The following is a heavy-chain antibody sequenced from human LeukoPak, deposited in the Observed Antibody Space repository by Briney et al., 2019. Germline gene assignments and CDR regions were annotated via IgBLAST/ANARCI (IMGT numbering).Heavy chain of an antibody. CDR3: ARERVVVITTLRAFDI. Sequence: PSETLSLTCTVSGGSISSSSYYWGWIRQPPGKGLEWIGSIYYSGSTYYNPSLKSRVTMSVDTSKNQFSLKLSSVTAADTAVYYCARERVVVITTLRAFDIWGQGTMVTVSS. CDR1: GGSISSSSYY. V-gene: IGHV4-39*07. J-gene: IGHJ3*02. D-gene: IGHD3-22*01. CDR2: IYYSGST.